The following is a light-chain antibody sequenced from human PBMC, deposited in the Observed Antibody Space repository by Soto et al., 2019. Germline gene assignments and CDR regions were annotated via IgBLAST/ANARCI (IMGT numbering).Light chain of an antibody. J-gene: IGKJ4*01. V-gene: IGKV1-27*01. CDR3: QKYNSAPLLT. Sequence: DIQMTQSPSSLSASVGDRVTITCRASQGIRNYLAWYQQKPGKVPKLLIYAASTLQSGVPSRFSGSGSGTDFTLIISSLQPEDVATYYCQKYNSAPLLTFGGGTKVEIK. CDR1: QGIRNY. CDR2: AAS.